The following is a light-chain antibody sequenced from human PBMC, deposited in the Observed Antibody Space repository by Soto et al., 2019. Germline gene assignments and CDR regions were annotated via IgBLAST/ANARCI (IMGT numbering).Light chain of an antibody. V-gene: IGLV6-57*01. J-gene: IGLJ3*02. CDR3: HSYDTVWV. Sequence: NFMLTQPHSVSESPGKTVTISCTRSSGSITTNYVQWYQHRPGRSPTTVIYEDDQRPSGVPDRFSGSIDRSSNSASLTISGLKTEDEADYYCHSYDTVWVLGGGTKLTVL. CDR2: EDD. CDR1: SGSITTNY.